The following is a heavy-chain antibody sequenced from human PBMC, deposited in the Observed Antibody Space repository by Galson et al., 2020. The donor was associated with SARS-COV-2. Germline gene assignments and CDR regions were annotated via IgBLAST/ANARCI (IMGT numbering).Heavy chain of an antibody. CDR2: IRRKASGGPT. J-gene: IGHJ3*02. CDR1: GLILGDYT. D-gene: IGHD3-10*01. Sequence: PGGSLRLSCTVSGLILGDYTLNWVRQAPGKGLEWVGFIRRKASGGPTEIAASVKGRFSISRDDSKSIAYLQMNSLKTEDSGVYFCTIDSGPFDIWCQGTTVTVSS. CDR3: TIDSGPFDI. V-gene: IGHV3-49*04.